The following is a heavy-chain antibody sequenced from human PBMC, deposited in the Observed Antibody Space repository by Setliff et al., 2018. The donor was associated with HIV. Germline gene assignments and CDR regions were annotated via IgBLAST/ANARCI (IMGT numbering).Heavy chain of an antibody. J-gene: IGHJ4*02. CDR3: ARAPRLTRIFTPLYFDY. CDR1: GGSLSGYY. CDR2: IKPSGGV. D-gene: IGHD3-3*01. V-gene: IGHV4-34*01. Sequence: TLSLTCGIYGGSLSGYYWSWIRQTPGKGLEWIGQIKPSGGVDYNPSLKSQITISGYTSKNQFSLKLTSVTAADTAVYYCARAPRLTRIFTPLYFDYWGQGTLVTVSS.